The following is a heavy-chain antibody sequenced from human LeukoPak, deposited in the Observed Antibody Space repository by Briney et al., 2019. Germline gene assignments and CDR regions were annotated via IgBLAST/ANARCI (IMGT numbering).Heavy chain of an antibody. CDR3: ARDRDGYNFRFDY. D-gene: IGHD5-24*01. V-gene: IGHV4-61*02. CDR1: GGSISSGSYY. CDR2: IYASGST. Sequence: SETLSLTCTVSGGSISSGSYYWSWIRQPAGKGLEWIGRIYASGSTNYNPSLKSRVTISLDTSKNQFSLRLNSVTAADTAVYYCARDRDGYNFRFDYWGQGTLVTVSS. J-gene: IGHJ4*02.